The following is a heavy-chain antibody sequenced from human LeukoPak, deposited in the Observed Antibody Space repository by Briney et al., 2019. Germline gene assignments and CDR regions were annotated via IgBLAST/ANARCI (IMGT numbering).Heavy chain of an antibody. Sequence: SETLSLTCTVSGYSISSGYYWGWIRQPPGKGLEWIGSIYHSGSTYYNPSLKSRVTISVDTSKNQFSLKLSSVTAADTAVYYCARVLGPRWSDSSGYYQYGVANWFDPWGQGTLVTVSS. CDR1: GYSISSGYY. V-gene: IGHV4-38-2*02. J-gene: IGHJ5*02. D-gene: IGHD3-22*01. CDR3: ARVLGPRWSDSSGYYQYGVANWFDP. CDR2: IYHSGST.